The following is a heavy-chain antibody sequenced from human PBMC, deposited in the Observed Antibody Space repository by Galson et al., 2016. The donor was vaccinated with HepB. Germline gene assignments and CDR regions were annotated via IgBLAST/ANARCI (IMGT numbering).Heavy chain of an antibody. V-gene: IGHV3-30*18. CDR2: ISYDGTNK. J-gene: IGHJ4*02. D-gene: IGHD2-21*02. Sequence: SLRLSCAGSGFTFRSYGIHWVRQAPGKGLEWVAVISYDGTNKYSADSLKGRFTISRDNSKNTLYLQMNSLRAEDTAVYYCAKDAILACGTGCCADYWGQGTLVTVSS. CDR1: GFTFRSYG. CDR3: AKDAILACGTGCCADY.